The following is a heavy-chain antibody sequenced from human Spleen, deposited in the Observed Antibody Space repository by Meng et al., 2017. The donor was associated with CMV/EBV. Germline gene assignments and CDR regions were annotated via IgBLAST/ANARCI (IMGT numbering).Heavy chain of an antibody. J-gene: IGHJ4*02. D-gene: IGHD1-26*01. CDR3: AKGVGVGATTRIDY. CDR1: GFTFSTYG. Sequence: AAGFTFSTYGMHWVRQATGKGLEWVTVIWDDGSNKYYADSVKGRFTISRDNSKNTVYLQMNSLRSEDTAVYYCAKGVGVGATTRIDYWGQGTLVTVSS. V-gene: IGHV3-33*06. CDR2: IWDDGSNK.